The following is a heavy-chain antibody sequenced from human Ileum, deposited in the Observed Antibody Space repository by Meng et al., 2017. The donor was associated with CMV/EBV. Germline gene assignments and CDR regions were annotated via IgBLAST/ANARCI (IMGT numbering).Heavy chain of an antibody. Sequence: FSQNSQTWGPQAPGEGVGGVSAISGGGGNPYYAASVEGRFTISRDNSNHPLYLQMNSLGSEDKALYSCANFGHSSQGPLNWLDPWGQGTLVTVSS. D-gene: IGHD5-12*01. CDR3: ANFGHSSQGPLNWLDP. J-gene: IGHJ5*02. V-gene: IGHV3-23*01. CDR2: ISGGGGNP. CDR1: FSQNS.